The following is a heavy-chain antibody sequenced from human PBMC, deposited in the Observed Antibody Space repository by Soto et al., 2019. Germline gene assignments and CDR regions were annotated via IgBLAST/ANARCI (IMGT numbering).Heavy chain of an antibody. CDR1: GFIFGNYA. D-gene: IGHD1-7*01. J-gene: IGHJ5*02. CDR3: AKTIGPEHLTGTTSVNRFDP. CDR2: ITGSGFST. V-gene: IGHV3-23*01. Sequence: EVQLLESGGDLVQPGGSLRLSCTGSGFIFGNYALSGVRQAPGKGLEWVSAITGSGFSTYYADSGEGRFTISRDNSKKTMYLQMGGLRAEDTAVYYCAKTIGPEHLTGTTSVNRFDPWGQGTLVTVSS.